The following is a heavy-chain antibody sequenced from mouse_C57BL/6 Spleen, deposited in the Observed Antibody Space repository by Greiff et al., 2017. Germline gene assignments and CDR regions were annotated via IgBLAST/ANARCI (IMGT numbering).Heavy chain of an antibody. D-gene: IGHD2-4*01. Sequence: VQLQQSGAELVRPGASVKLSCTASGFNIKDAYMHWVKQRPEQGLEWIGWIDPENGDTEYASKFQGKATITADTSSYTAYLQLSSLTSEDTAVYLCTTGYDYDAFAYWGQGTLVTVSA. CDR2: IDPENGDT. CDR1: GFNIKDAY. CDR3: TTGYDYDAFAY. V-gene: IGHV14-4*01. J-gene: IGHJ3*01.